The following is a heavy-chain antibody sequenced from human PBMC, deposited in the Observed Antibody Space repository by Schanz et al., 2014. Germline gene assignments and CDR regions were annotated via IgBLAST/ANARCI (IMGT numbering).Heavy chain of an antibody. D-gene: IGHD3-10*01. CDR1: GYPFTSDD. J-gene: IGHJ6*03. Sequence: QVQLVQSGAEVKKPGASVKVSCRASGYPFTSDDITWVRQAPGQGLEWMGWMNPNSGDTGYAQKFQGRVTMTRNTSISTAYMELNSLTSEDTAVYYCARVSMEFERGKSYYYYMDVWGQGTTVTVAS. CDR2: MNPNSGDT. V-gene: IGHV1-8*01. CDR3: ARVSMEFERGKSYYYYMDV.